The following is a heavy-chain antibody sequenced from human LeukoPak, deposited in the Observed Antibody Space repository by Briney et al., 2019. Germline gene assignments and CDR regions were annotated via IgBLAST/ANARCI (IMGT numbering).Heavy chain of an antibody. Sequence: GGSLRLSCAASGFTFSSYDMSWVRQAPGKGLGWVSAISGSGGSTYYADSVKGRFTISRDNSKNTLYLQMNSLRAEDTAVYYCAKVSPVVVVITGAFDIWGQGTMVTVSS. CDR1: GFTFSSYD. CDR2: ISGSGGST. V-gene: IGHV3-23*01. D-gene: IGHD3-22*01. J-gene: IGHJ3*02. CDR3: AKVSPVVVVITGAFDI.